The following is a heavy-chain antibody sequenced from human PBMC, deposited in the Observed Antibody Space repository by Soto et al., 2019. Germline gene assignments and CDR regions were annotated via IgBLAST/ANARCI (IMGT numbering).Heavy chain of an antibody. CDR3: ARWEVTGVHYDY. Sequence: SETLSLTCTVSGGSISSGGYYWSWIRQHPGKGLEWIGYIYYSGSTYYNPSLKSRVTISVDTSKNQFSLKLSSVTAADTAVYYCARWEVTGVHYDYWGQGTLVTVSS. D-gene: IGHD1-26*01. CDR1: GGSISSGGYY. V-gene: IGHV4-31*03. CDR2: IYYSGST. J-gene: IGHJ4*02.